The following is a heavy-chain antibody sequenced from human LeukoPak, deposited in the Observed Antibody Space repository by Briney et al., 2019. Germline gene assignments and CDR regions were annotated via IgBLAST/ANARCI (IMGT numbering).Heavy chain of an antibody. J-gene: IGHJ4*02. CDR1: GFTFTDYY. Sequence: GGSLRLSCAASGFTFTDYYMNWIRQAPGKGLEWVSSISGGSRTMHYADSVKGRLTTSRDNAKNSLFLQMNSLRAEDTAVYYCARAGQSDYWGQGTLVTVSS. CDR2: ISGGSRTM. V-gene: IGHV3-11*01. CDR3: ARAGQSDY.